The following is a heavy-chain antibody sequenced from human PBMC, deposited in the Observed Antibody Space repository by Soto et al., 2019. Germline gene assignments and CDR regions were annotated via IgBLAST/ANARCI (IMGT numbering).Heavy chain of an antibody. CDR1: GFTFSSYS. D-gene: IGHD3-9*01. CDR3: ARGRLVDWLLEMSHQEDYYYYYMDV. Sequence: GGSLRLSCAASGFTFSSYSMNWVRQAPGKGLEWVSSISSSSSYIYYADSVKGRFTISRDNAKNSLYLQMNSLRAEDTAVYYCARGRLVDWLLEMSHQEDYYYYYMDVWGKGTTVTVSS. V-gene: IGHV3-21*01. J-gene: IGHJ6*03. CDR2: ISSSSSYI.